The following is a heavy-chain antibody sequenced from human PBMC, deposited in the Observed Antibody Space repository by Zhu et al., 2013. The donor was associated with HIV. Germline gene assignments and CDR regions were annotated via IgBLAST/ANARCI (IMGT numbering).Heavy chain of an antibody. CDR3: ARVGNYYDSSGPFDY. CDR2: INPNSGGT. D-gene: IGHD3-22*01. V-gene: IGHV1-2*02. J-gene: IGHJ4*02. Sequence: VRQAPGQGLEWMGWINPNSGGTNFAQKFHGRVTMTRDTSISTAYMELSRLRSDDTAVYYCARVGNYYDSSGPFDYWGQGTLVTVSS.